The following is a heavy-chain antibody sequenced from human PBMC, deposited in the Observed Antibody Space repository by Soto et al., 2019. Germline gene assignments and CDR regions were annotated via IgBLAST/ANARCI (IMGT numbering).Heavy chain of an antibody. CDR3: ARVRQGCSANNCYFDP. Sequence: QVHLQESGPGLVAPSGTLSLTCTLSGGSVRAPDWWYWGRQSPDKGLEWIAEVHISGHSNYNPSLRSRVSVSIDSSKNQFYLTLNSVTAADTAIYYCARVRQGCSANNCYFDPWGQGTQVTISS. V-gene: IGHV4-4*02. CDR1: GGSVRAPDW. CDR2: VHISGHS. J-gene: IGHJ5*01. D-gene: IGHD1-1*01.